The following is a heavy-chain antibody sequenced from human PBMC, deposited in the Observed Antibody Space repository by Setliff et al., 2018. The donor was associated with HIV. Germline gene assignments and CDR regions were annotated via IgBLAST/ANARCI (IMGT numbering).Heavy chain of an antibody. CDR1: SGSISSYY. Sequence: PSETLFLTCTVSSGSISSYYWTWIRQPPGKGLEWIGYIYYSGSTNYNPSLKSRVTISLDTSKNQFSLKLRSVTAADTAVYYCVSGPLSGYGYYFDYWGQGALVTAPQ. CDR3: VSGPLSGYGYYFDY. D-gene: IGHD3-3*01. CDR2: IYYSGST. V-gene: IGHV4-59*08. J-gene: IGHJ4*02.